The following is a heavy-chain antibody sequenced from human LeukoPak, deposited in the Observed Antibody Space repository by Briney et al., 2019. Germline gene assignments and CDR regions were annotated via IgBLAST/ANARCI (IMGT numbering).Heavy chain of an antibody. J-gene: IGHJ4*02. Sequence: ASVKVSCKASGYTFTGYYMHWVRQAPGQGLEWMGWINPNSGDTNYAHRFQGSVTVTRDTSFSTAYMELSRLRSDDTAVYYCAMCGYSYGYYFDYWGQGTLVTVSS. D-gene: IGHD5-18*01. CDR1: GYTFTGYY. CDR2: INPNSGDT. CDR3: AMCGYSYGYYFDY. V-gene: IGHV1-2*02.